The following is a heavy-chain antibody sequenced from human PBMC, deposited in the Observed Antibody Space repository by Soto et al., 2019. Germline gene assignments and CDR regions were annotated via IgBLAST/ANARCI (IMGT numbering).Heavy chain of an antibody. V-gene: IGHV3-23*01. D-gene: IGHD2-15*01. CDR2: ISGSGETT. CDR3: AKDYGGSDGYFDY. J-gene: IGHJ4*02. Sequence: GGSLRLSCGASGFTFSNYAMAWVRQAPGKGREWVSSISGSGETTYYADSVKGRFTISRDNSKNTLYLQMSSLRAGDTAIYYCAKDYGGSDGYFDYWGQGTLATVSS. CDR1: GFTFSNYA.